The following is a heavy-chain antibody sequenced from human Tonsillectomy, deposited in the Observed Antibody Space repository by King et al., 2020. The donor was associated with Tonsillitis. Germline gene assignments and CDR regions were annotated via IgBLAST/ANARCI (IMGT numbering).Heavy chain of an antibody. V-gene: IGHV3-30*04. CDR1: GFTFSSYA. CDR3: ARASGSSWSYYYYYMDV. CDR2: ISYNGNYK. Sequence: VQLVESGGGVVQPGRSLRLSCAASGFTFSSYALHWVRQAPGKGLEWVAIISYNGNYKYYADSVKGRFTISRDTSNNTLYLKMNSLEAEDTAVYYCARASGSSWSYYYYYMDVWGKGTTVTVSS. J-gene: IGHJ6*03. D-gene: IGHD6-13*01.